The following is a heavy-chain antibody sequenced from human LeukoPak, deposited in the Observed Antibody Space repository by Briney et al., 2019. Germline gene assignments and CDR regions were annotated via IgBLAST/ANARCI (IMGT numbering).Heavy chain of an antibody. Sequence: GGSLRLSCTASGFTFDSYPMTWVRQAPGKGLEWVSLISGSGSFTLYSDSVKGRFAISRDNAKNSLYLQMNSLRVDDTAVYYCARGGDFGAVTDYWGQGNVVTVSS. CDR1: GFTFDSYP. CDR3: ARGGDFGAVTDY. D-gene: IGHD3-3*01. J-gene: IGHJ4*02. CDR2: ISGSGSFT. V-gene: IGHV3-21*01.